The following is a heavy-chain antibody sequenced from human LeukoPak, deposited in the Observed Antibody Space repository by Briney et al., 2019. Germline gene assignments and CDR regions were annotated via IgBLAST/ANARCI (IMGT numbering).Heavy chain of an antibody. CDR2: ISSSGGAI. CDR3: AYALRILDY. Sequence: GGSLRLSCAASGFSFSTYEMNWIRQAPGKGLEWVSYISSSGGAIYYADSVKGRFTISRDNTKNSLYLQMNSLRAEDTAVYYCAYALRILDYWGQGTLVTVSS. V-gene: IGHV3-48*03. CDR1: GFSFSTYE. J-gene: IGHJ4*02. D-gene: IGHD5-18*01.